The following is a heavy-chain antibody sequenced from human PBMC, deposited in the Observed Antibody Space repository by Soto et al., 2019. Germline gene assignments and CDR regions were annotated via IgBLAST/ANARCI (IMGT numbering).Heavy chain of an antibody. J-gene: IGHJ4*02. Sequence: GGSLRLSCAASGFSFSSYEMNWVRQAPGKGLEWVSYISSGGSTIYYADSVRGRFTISRDNAKNSLYLQMNSLRAEDTAVYYCARDDSGYPSYFHYWGQGTLVTVSS. CDR1: GFSFSSYE. D-gene: IGHD3-16*02. CDR2: ISSGGSTI. CDR3: ARDDSGYPSYFHY. V-gene: IGHV3-48*03.